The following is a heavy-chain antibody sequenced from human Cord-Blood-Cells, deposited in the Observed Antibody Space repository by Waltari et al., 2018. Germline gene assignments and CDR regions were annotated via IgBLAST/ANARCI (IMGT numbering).Heavy chain of an antibody. Sequence: VQLVQSGAEVKKPASWVKVSCKASGDTFRSHAISWVRQAPGQGLEWMGGIIPIFGTANYAQKFQGRVTITADESTSTAYMELSSLRSEDTAVYYCARGTGDYYFDYWGQGTLVTVSS. D-gene: IGHD7-27*01. CDR2: IIPIFGTA. CDR3: ARGTGDYYFDY. V-gene: IGHV1-69*01. CDR1: GDTFRSHA. J-gene: IGHJ4*02.